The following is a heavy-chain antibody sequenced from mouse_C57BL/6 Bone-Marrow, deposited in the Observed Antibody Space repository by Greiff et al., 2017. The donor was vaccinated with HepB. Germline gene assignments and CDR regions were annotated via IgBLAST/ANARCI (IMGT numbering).Heavy chain of an antibody. V-gene: IGHV1-64*01. CDR1: GYTFTSYW. D-gene: IGHD1-1*01. CDR2: IHPNSGST. J-gene: IGHJ4*01. CDR3: ARNYGSDAMDY. Sequence: QVQLQQPGAELVKPGASVKLSCKASGYTFTSYWMHWVKQRPGQGLEWIGMIHPNSGSTNYNEKFKSKATLTVDKSSSTAYMQLSSLTSEDSAVYYCARNYGSDAMDYWGQGTSVTVSS.